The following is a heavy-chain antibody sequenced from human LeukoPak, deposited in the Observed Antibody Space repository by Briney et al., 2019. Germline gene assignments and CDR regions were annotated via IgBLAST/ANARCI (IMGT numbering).Heavy chain of an antibody. CDR1: GFTFSSYE. V-gene: IGHV3-48*03. CDR3: AKGGEYYYGSETAFDY. CDR2: ISSSGSTI. D-gene: IGHD3-10*01. J-gene: IGHJ4*02. Sequence: GGSLRLSCAASGFTFSSYEMNWVRQAPGKGLEWVSYISSSGSTIYYADSVKGRFTISRDNAKNSLYLQMNSLRAEDTALYYCAKGGEYYYGSETAFDYWGQGTLVTVSS.